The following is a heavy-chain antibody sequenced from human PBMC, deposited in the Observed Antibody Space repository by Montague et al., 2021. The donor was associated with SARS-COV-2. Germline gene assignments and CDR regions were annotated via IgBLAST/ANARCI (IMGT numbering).Heavy chain of an antibody. CDR1: GGSISSYY. CDR2: IYHNGST. Sequence: SETLSLTCTVSGGSISSYYWTWIRQPPGKGLESIGYIYHNGSTKYNPSLKSRVTISVDTSKNQFSLKLSSVSVAATAVYYCARGGGNSADYYNYTMDVWGQGTTVTV. D-gene: IGHD4-23*01. CDR3: ARGGGNSADYYNYTMDV. J-gene: IGHJ6*02. V-gene: IGHV4-59*01.